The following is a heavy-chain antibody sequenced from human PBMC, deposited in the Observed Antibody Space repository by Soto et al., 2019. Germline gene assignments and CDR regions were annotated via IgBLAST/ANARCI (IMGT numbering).Heavy chain of an antibody. CDR1: GLVFSGSS. CDR3: VRFAKISDGMDV. Sequence: EVQLVESGGGLVQPGGSLKLSCAASGLVFSGSSMHWVRQVSGKGLEWVARIGNKADNHVTTYGASLTGRFTNSRDDSKNTAYLQMDSLKTEDTAVYYCVRFAKISDGMDVWGQGNTVPVSS. V-gene: IGHV3-73*02. CDR2: IGNKADNHVT. J-gene: IGHJ6*02. D-gene: IGHD3-10*01.